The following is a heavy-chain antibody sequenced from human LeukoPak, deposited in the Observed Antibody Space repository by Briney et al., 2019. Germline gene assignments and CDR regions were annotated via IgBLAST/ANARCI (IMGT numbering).Heavy chain of an antibody. Sequence: SETLSLTCTVSGGSISSSSYYWGWVRQPPGKGLEWIGSIYYSGSTYYNPSLKSRVTISVDTSKNQFSLKLSSVTAADTAVYYRARENTYYYGSGSPNWFDPWGQGTLVTVSS. CDR1: GGSISSSSYY. D-gene: IGHD3-10*01. CDR2: IYYSGST. J-gene: IGHJ5*02. V-gene: IGHV4-39*07. CDR3: ARENTYYYGSGSPNWFDP.